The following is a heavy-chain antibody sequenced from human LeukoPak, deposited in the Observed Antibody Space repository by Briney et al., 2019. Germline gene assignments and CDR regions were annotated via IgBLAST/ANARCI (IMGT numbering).Heavy chain of an antibody. CDR2: ISADNVKT. V-gene: IGHV1-18*01. CDR3: ARYDYYDRSGYYDY. CDR1: GYTFTNYR. Sequence: ASVKVSCKASGYTFTNYRISWVRQAPGQGLEWMGWISADNVKTNYAQRLQGRVTMTTDTSTSTAYMELRSLRSDDTAVCYCARYDYYDRSGYYDYWGQGTLVTVSS. D-gene: IGHD3-22*01. J-gene: IGHJ4*02.